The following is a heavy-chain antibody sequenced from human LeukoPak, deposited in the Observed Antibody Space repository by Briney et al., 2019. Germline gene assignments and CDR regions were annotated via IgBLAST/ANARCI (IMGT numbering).Heavy chain of an antibody. CDR1: GYTFTSYG. V-gene: IGHV1-18*01. D-gene: IGHD3-3*01. CDR2: ISAYNGNT. CDR3: AAGITIFGVVINYYYYMDV. J-gene: IGHJ6*03. Sequence: ASVKVSCKASGYTFTSYGISWVRQAPGQGLEWMGWISAYNGNTNYAQKLQGRVTMTTDTSTSTAYMELRSLRSDDTAVYYCAAGITIFGVVINYYYYMDVWGKGTTVTVSS.